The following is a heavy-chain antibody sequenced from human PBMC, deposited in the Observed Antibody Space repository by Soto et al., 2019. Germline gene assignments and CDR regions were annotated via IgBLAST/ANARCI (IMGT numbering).Heavy chain of an antibody. CDR2: ISYSGGT. CDR3: VCVSGYGDGRDLHAFPARRASDL. CDR1: GDSIRGCC. Sequence: SSETLSLTCTVSGDSIRGCCWSWIRQPPGKRLEWIGHISYSGGTNYNPSLKTRVTMSVDTSVNQFSLRLTSVTAADTAPYYCVCVSGYGDGRDLHAFPARRASDL. V-gene: IGHV4-59*01. D-gene: IGHD5-18*01. J-gene: IGHJ2*01.